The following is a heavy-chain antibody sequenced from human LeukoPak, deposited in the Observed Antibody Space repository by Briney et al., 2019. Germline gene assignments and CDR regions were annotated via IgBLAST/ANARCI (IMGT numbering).Heavy chain of an antibody. CDR3: ARATLNSSGWYRKSWYFDL. D-gene: IGHD6-19*01. Sequence: PSETLSLTCAVYGGSFSGYYWSWIRQPPGKGLEWIGEINHSGSTNYNPSLKSRVTISVETSKNQFSLKLSSVTAADTAVYYCARATLNSSGWYRKSWYFDLWGRGTLVTVSS. J-gene: IGHJ2*01. CDR1: GGSFSGYY. V-gene: IGHV4-34*01. CDR2: INHSGST.